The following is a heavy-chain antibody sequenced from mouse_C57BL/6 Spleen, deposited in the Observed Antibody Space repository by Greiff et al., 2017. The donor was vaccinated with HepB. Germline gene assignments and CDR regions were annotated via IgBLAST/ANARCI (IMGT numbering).Heavy chain of an antibody. CDR2: IHPNSGST. V-gene: IGHV1-64*01. Sequence: QVQLQQPGAELVKPGASVKLSCKASGYTFTSYWMHWVKQRPGQGLEWIGMIHPNSGSTNYNEKFKSKATLTVDKSSSTAYMQLSSLTSEDSAVYYCARSGSNYERFAYWGQGTLVTVSA. J-gene: IGHJ3*01. CDR1: GYTFTSYW. CDR3: ARSGSNYERFAY. D-gene: IGHD2-5*01.